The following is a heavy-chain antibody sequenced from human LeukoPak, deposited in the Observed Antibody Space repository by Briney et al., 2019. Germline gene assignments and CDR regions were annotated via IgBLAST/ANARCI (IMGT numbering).Heavy chain of an antibody. CDR3: ARGRERGYSYGYQDY. J-gene: IGHJ4*02. D-gene: IGHD5-18*01. Sequence: PSETLSLTCAVYGGSFSGYYWSWIRQPPGKGLEWMGEINHSGSTNYNPSLKSRVTISVDTSKNQFSLKLSSVTAADTAVYYCARGRERGYSYGYQDYWGQGTLVTVSS. CDR1: GGSFSGYY. V-gene: IGHV4-34*01. CDR2: INHSGST.